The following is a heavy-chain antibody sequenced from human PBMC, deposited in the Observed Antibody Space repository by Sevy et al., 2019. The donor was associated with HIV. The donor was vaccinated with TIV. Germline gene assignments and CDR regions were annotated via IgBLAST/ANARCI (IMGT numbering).Heavy chain of an antibody. J-gene: IGHJ4*02. CDR2: IFYSGSA. Sequence: SETLSLTCTVSGGSISSSAYYWGWLRQPPGKGLEWIANIFYSGSAYYNPSLSGRDTISVDTSKNQFSLRLNSVTAADTAVYYCARQGGVVDRAFDFWGQGSLVTVSS. CDR1: GGSISSSAYY. CDR3: ARQGGVVDRAFDF. D-gene: IGHD3-10*01. V-gene: IGHV4-39*01.